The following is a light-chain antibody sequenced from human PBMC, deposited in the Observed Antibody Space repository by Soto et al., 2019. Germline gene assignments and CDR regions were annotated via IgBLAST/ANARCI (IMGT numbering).Light chain of an antibody. V-gene: IGKV1-9*01. Sequence: IHMTHSPSTLSVSLGDIVAITVRASQDINSYLAWYQQKPGKVPQLLIYEASILQSGVPSRFSGSGSGTDFTLTISSLQAEDFATYYCQQTRSYPSTFGGGTKVDIK. CDR3: QQTRSYPST. J-gene: IGKJ4*01. CDR1: QDINSY. CDR2: EAS.